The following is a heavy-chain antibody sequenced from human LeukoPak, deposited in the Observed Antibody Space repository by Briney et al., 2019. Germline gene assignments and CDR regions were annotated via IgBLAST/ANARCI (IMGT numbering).Heavy chain of an antibody. Sequence: ASVKVSCKASGYTFTSYYMHWVRQAPGQGLEWMGIINPSGGSTSYAQKFQGRVTMTRDMSTSTVYMELSSLRSEDTAVYYCARDPRIPQPHDDAFDIWGQGTMVTVSS. D-gene: IGHD5-18*01. V-gene: IGHV1-46*01. CDR3: ARDPRIPQPHDDAFDI. J-gene: IGHJ3*02. CDR2: INPSGGST. CDR1: GYTFTSYY.